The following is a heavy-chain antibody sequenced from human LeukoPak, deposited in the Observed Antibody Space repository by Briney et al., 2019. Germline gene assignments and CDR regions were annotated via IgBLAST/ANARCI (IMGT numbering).Heavy chain of an antibody. Sequence: ASVKVSCKASGYTFTSYGISWVRPTPGQGLEWMGWISAYNGNTNYAQKLQGRDTMTTDTSTSTAYMELRSLRSDDTAVYYCARDKDSRGYGDFPKYNWFDPWGQGTLVTVSS. CDR3: ARDKDSRGYGDFPKYNWFDP. V-gene: IGHV1-18*01. CDR1: GYTFTSYG. D-gene: IGHD4-17*01. CDR2: ISAYNGNT. J-gene: IGHJ5*02.